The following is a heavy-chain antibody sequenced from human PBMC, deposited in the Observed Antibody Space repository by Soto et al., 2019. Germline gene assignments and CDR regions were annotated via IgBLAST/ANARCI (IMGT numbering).Heavy chain of an antibody. D-gene: IGHD3-9*01. V-gene: IGHV3-30*18. J-gene: IGHJ4*02. CDR1: GFTFSSYG. CDR3: AKGLDTISPGYY. Sequence: SGGSLRLSCAASGFTFSSYGMHWVRQAPGKGLEWVAVISYDGSNKYYADSVKGRFTISRDNSKNTLYLQMNSLRAEDTAVYYCAKGLDTISPGYYWGQGTLVTVSS. CDR2: ISYDGSNK.